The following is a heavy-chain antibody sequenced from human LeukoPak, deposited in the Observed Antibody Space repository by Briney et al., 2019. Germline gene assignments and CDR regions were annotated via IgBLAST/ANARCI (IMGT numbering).Heavy chain of an antibody. J-gene: IGHJ4*02. V-gene: IGHV1-46*01. CDR1: GYTFTSYY. Sequence: ASVKVSFKASGYTFTSYYMHWVRQAPGQGLEWMGIINPSGGSTSYAQKFQGRVTMTRDTSTSTVYMQLSSLRSEDTAVYYCARERYSSRIVDYWGQGTLVTVSS. CDR3: ARERYSSRIVDY. CDR2: INPSGGST. D-gene: IGHD6-13*01.